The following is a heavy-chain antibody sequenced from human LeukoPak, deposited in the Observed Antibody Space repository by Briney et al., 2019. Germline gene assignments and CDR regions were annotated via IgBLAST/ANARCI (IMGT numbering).Heavy chain of an antibody. J-gene: IGHJ4*02. D-gene: IGHD3-22*01. CDR2: INPNSGGT. CDR1: GYTFTGYY. Sequence: VASVKVSCKASGYTFTGYYMHWVRQAPGQGLEWMGGINPNSGGTNYAQKFQGRVTMTRDTSISTAYMELSRLRSDDTAVYYCARTLGTMIVVVILDYWGQGTLVTVSS. V-gene: IGHV1-2*02. CDR3: ARTLGTMIVVVILDY.